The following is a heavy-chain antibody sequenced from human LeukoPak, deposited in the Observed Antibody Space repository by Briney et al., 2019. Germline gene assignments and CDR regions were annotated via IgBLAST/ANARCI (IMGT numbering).Heavy chain of an antibody. V-gene: IGHV3-30*02. Sequence: GGSLRLSCAASGFTFSNYGMHWVRQAPGKGLEWVAVIWYDGGNKYYADSVKGRFTISRDNSKNTLYLQMNSLRAEDTAVYYCAKDYYYGDFDYWGQGTLVTVSS. CDR3: AKDYYYGDFDY. D-gene: IGHD4-17*01. CDR1: GFTFSNYG. J-gene: IGHJ4*02. CDR2: IWYDGGNK.